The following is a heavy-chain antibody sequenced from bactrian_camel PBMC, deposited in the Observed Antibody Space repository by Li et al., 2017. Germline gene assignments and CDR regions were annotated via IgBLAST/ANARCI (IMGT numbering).Heavy chain of an antibody. J-gene: IGHJ4*01. CDR1: GKPYNMHC. CDR2: IDEDGTT. D-gene: IGHD7*01. Sequence: HVQLVESGGGSAQAGGSLRLSCTASGKPYNMHCMGWFRQAPGKEREGVADIDEDGTTRYPDSVKGRFTVSKDTAKNTIYLQMNNLKPEDSATYYYASNYLCRGGFGTRPSYWGQGTQVTVS. V-gene: IGHV3S53*01. CDR3: ASNYLCRGGFGTRPSY.